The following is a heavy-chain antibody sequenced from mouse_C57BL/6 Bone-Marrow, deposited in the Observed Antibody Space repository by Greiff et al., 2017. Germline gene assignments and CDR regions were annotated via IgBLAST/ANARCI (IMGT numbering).Heavy chain of an antibody. D-gene: IGHD3-3*01. V-gene: IGHV14-4*01. CDR3: TTRDGAWFAY. CDR2: IDPENGDT. Sequence: LVESGAELVRPGASVKLSCTASGFNIKDDYMHWVKQRPEQGLEWIGWIDPENGDTEYASKFQGKATITADTSSNTAYLQLSSLTSEDTAVYYCTTRDGAWFAYWGQGTLVTVSA. J-gene: IGHJ3*01. CDR1: GFNIKDDY.